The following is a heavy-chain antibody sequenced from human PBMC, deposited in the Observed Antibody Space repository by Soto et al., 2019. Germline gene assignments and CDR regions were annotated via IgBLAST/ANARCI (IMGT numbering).Heavy chain of an antibody. V-gene: IGHV4-39*01. CDR2: IYYSGST. CDR3: ARGHDFWSGYYPY. J-gene: IGHJ4*02. CDR1: GGSISSSSYY. D-gene: IGHD3-3*01. Sequence: SETLSLTCTVSGGSISSSSYYWGWIRQPPGKGLEWIGSIYYSGSTYYNPSLKSRVTISVDTSKNQFSLKLSSVTAADTAVYYCARGHDFWSGYYPYWGQGTLVTVSS.